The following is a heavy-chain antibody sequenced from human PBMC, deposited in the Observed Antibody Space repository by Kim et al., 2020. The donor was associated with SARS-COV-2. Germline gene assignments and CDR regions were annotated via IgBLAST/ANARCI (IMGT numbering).Heavy chain of an antibody. V-gene: IGHV5-51*01. CDR2: IYPGDSDT. CDR3: ASIDYGGKKDDAFDI. CDR1: GYSFTSYW. D-gene: IGHD4-17*01. Sequence: GESLKISCKGSGYSFTSYWIGWVRQMPGKGLEWMGIIYPGDSDTRYSPSFQGQVTISADKSISTAYLQWSSLKASDTAMYYCASIDYGGKKDDAFDIWGQGTMVTVSS. J-gene: IGHJ3*02.